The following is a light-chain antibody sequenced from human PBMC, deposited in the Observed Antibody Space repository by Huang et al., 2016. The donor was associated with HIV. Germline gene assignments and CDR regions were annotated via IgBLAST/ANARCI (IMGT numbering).Light chain of an antibody. CDR3: QQRSTWPLT. Sequence: EIVLTQSPVTLSMSPGQRATLSCRASQTINTYLAWYQQKPGQAPRLLIYDASNRATGIPARFRGSGSGTDFTLTISSLEPEDFVVYFCQQRSTWPLTFGGGTTIEIK. CDR1: QTINTY. V-gene: IGKV3-11*01. CDR2: DAS. J-gene: IGKJ4*01.